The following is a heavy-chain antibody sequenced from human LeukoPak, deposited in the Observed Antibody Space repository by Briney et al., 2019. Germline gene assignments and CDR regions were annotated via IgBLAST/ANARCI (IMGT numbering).Heavy chain of an antibody. CDR3: ARVVVGATPYDYYYYYYMDV. J-gene: IGHJ6*03. CDR1: GYTFTSYG. CDR2: ISAYNGNT. V-gene: IGHV1-18*01. D-gene: IGHD1-26*01. Sequence: ASVKVSCKASGYTFTSYGISWVRQAPGQGLEWMGWISAYNGNTNYAQKLQGRVTMTTDTSTSTAYMELRSLRSDDTAVYYCARVVVGATPYDYYYYYYMDVWGKGTTVTVSS.